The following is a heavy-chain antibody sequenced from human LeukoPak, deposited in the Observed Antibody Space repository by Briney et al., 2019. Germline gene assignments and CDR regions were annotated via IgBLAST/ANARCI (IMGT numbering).Heavy chain of an antibody. CDR1: GYTFTSYY. J-gene: IGHJ3*02. CDR3: ARIEGYGAFDI. V-gene: IGHV1-46*01. Sequence: ASVKVSCKASGYTFTSYYMHWVRQAPGQGLEWMGIINPSGGSTSYAQKFQGRVTMTRDTSISTAYMELSRLRSDDTAVYYCARIEGYGAFDIWGQGTMVTVSS. CDR2: INPSGGST. D-gene: IGHD5-12*01.